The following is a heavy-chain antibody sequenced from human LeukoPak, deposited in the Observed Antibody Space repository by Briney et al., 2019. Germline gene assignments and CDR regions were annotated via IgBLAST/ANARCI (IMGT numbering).Heavy chain of an antibody. D-gene: IGHD6-19*01. CDR2: INPNSGDT. CDR1: GYTFTDYS. CDR3: TRGRTTWSSFDY. J-gene: IGHJ4*02. V-gene: IGHV1-2*02. Sequence: ASVKVSCKASGYTFTDYSMHWVRQAPGQGLEWMGWINPNSGDTDSAQKFRGRVTMTRDTSISTAYMELSNLRSDDTAVYYCTRGRTTWSSFDYWGQGTLVTVSS.